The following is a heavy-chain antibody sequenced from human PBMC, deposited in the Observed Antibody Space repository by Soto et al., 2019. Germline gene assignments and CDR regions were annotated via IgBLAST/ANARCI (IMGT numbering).Heavy chain of an antibody. V-gene: IGHV3-7*02. J-gene: IGHJ3*02. CDR1: GFSFYNYW. CDR2: IKPDGSDK. Sequence: EVQLVESGGGLVQPGESLRLSCAASGFSFYNYWMNWVRQAPGKGPEWVANIKPDGSDKNYVDSVKGRFTISRDNSKKSLFLQMNSLRAEDTAVYYCARGSSNAFDIWGQGTMVTVSS. CDR3: ARGSSNAFDI.